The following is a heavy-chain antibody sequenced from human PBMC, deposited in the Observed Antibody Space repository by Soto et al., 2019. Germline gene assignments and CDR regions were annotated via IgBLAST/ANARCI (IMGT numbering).Heavy chain of an antibody. CDR3: ARSDWFDP. Sequence: LRLSFAASGFTFSTYWMHWVRQAPGKGLVWVSRIKSDGSSTTYADSVKGRFTISRDNAKNTLYLQMNSLRVEDTAVYYCARSDWFDPWGQGTLVTVSS. CDR1: GFTFSTYW. CDR2: IKSDGSST. J-gene: IGHJ5*02. V-gene: IGHV3-74*01.